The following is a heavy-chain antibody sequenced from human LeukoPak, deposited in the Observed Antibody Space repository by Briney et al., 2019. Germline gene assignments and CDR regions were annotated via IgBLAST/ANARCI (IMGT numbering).Heavy chain of an antibody. Sequence: PGGSLRLSCAASGFTFSSHAMHWVRQAPGKGLEWVAVISYDGSNKYYADSVKGRFTISRGNSKNTLYLQMNSLRAEDTAVYYCAKTVDWNYGYWGQGTLVTVSS. V-gene: IGHV3-30*04. J-gene: IGHJ4*02. D-gene: IGHD1-7*01. CDR1: GFTFSSHA. CDR3: AKTVDWNYGY. CDR2: ISYDGSNK.